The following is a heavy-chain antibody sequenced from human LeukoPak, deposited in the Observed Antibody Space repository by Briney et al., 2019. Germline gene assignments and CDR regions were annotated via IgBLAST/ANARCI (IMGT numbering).Heavy chain of an antibody. V-gene: IGHV4-34*01. CDR3: ARGRGRSTVTTNYYYYYGMDV. CDR2: INHSGST. J-gene: IGHJ6*02. Sequence: SETLSLTCAVYGGSFSGYYWSWIRQPPGKGLEWIGEINHSGSTNYNPSLKSRVTISVDTSKNQFSLKLSSVTAADTAVYYCARGRGRSTVTTNYYYYYGMDVWGQGTTVTVSS. D-gene: IGHD4-11*01. CDR1: GGSFSGYY.